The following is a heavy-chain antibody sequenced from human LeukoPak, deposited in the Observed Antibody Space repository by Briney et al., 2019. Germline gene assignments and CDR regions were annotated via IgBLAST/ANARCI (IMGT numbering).Heavy chain of an antibody. Sequence: TGGSLRLSCAASGFTVSSNHMSWVRQAPGKGLEWVSVIYSGGSTYYADSVKGRFTISRDNSKNTLYLQMNSLRAEDTAVYYCARTGYANNRFDPWGQGTLVTVSS. CDR2: IYSGGST. V-gene: IGHV3-53*01. CDR3: ARTGYANNRFDP. D-gene: IGHD3-9*01. CDR1: GFTVSSNH. J-gene: IGHJ5*02.